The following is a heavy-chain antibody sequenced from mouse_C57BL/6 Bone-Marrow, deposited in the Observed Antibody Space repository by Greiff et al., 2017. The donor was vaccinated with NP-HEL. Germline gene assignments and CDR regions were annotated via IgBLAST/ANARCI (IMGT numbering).Heavy chain of an antibody. CDR1: GYTFTGYW. D-gene: IGHD1-1*01. V-gene: IGHV1-9*01. Sequence: VQLQESGAELMKPGASVKLSCKATGYTFTGYWIEWVKQRHGNGLEWIGELLPGSGSTNYNQKFKGKATFTADKSSNTAYMQLSSLTTEDSAIYDGARWFNYYGSVYWYFEVGGTGTTVTVSS. CDR3: ARWFNYYGSVYWYFEV. J-gene: IGHJ1*03. CDR2: LLPGSGST.